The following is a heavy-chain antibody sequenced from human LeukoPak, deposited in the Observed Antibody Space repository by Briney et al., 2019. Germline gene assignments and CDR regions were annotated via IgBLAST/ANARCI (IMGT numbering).Heavy chain of an antibody. V-gene: IGHV3-53*01. Sequence: PGRSLRLSCAASGFTFSSYGMHWVRQAPGKGLEWVSVICSGGSTYYADSVKGRFTISRDNSKNTLYLQMNSLRAEDTAVYYCARESPYYYDSSGYNLWGQGTLVTVSS. J-gene: IGHJ5*02. CDR1: GFTFSSYG. D-gene: IGHD3-22*01. CDR3: ARESPYYYDSSGYNL. CDR2: ICSGGST.